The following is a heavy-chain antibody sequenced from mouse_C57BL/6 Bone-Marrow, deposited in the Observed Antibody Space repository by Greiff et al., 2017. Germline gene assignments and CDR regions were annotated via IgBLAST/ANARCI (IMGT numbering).Heavy chain of an antibody. CDR3: TTYLFDY. Sequence: VQLQQSGAELVRPGASVKLSCTASGFNIKDDYMHWVKQRPEQGLEGIGWIDPENGDTEYASKFQGKATITADTSSNTAYLQLSSLTSEDTAVYYCTTYLFDYWGQGTTLTVSS. J-gene: IGHJ2*01. CDR1: GFNIKDDY. CDR2: IDPENGDT. V-gene: IGHV14-4*01.